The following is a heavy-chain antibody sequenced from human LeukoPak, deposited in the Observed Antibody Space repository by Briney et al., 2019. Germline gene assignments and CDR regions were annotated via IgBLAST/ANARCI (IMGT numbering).Heavy chain of an antibody. Sequence: SETLSLTCTVSGGSISSYYWSWIRQPPGKGLEWIGYIYYSGSTNYNPSLKSRVTISVDTSKNQFSLRLSSVTAADTAVYYCARDLGYYFDYWGQGTLVTVSS. CDR3: ARDLGYYFDY. J-gene: IGHJ4*02. D-gene: IGHD3-16*01. CDR2: IYYSGST. CDR1: GGSISSYY. V-gene: IGHV4-59*01.